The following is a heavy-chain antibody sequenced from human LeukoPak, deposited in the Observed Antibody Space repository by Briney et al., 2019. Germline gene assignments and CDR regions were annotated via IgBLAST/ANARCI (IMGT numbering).Heavy chain of an antibody. V-gene: IGHV1-46*01. CDR1: GYTFTSYY. Sequence: ASVKVSCKASGYTFTSYYMHWVRQAPGQGLEWMGIINPSGGSTSYAQKFQGRVTMTRDMSTSTVYMELSSLRSEDTAVYYCARGRTNYYDSSGYYDGGAFDIWGQGTMVTVSS. J-gene: IGHJ3*02. D-gene: IGHD3-22*01. CDR3: ARGRTNYYDSSGYYDGGAFDI. CDR2: INPSGGST.